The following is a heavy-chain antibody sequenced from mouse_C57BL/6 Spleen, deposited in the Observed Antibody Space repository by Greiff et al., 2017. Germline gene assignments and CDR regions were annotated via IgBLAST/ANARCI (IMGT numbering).Heavy chain of an antibody. CDR2: IYPGSGNT. Sequence: VQLQQSGAELVRPGASVKLSCKASGYTFTDYYINWVKQRPGQGLEWIARIYPGSGNTYYNEKFKGKATLTAEKSSSTAYMQLSSLTSEDSAVYFCAREEIYYGNLFAYWGQGTLVTVSA. CDR1: GYTFTDYY. V-gene: IGHV1-76*01. J-gene: IGHJ3*01. CDR3: AREEIYYGNLFAY. D-gene: IGHD2-1*01.